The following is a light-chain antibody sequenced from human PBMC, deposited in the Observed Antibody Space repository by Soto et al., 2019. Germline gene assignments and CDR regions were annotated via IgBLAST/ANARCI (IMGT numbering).Light chain of an antibody. V-gene: IGKV3-11*01. Sequence: EIVLTQSPATLSLSPGERATLSCRASQSVSSYLAWYQQKPGQAPRLLIYDASNRAPGIPARFSGSGSGTDFTLTISSLETEDFAVYYCQQRSNWPPLTFGGVTKVEIK. CDR1: QSVSSY. CDR2: DAS. CDR3: QQRSNWPPLT. J-gene: IGKJ4*01.